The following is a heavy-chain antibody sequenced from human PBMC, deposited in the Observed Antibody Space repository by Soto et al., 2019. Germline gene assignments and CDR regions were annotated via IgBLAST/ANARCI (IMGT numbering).Heavy chain of an antibody. CDR1: GGSISSSY. J-gene: IGHJ4*02. D-gene: IGHD2-2*03. CDR3: AREGNLGRWIQPLDS. CDR2: VSYSGIT. Sequence: TSETLSLTCTVSGGSISSSYCSWIRQPPGKGLEWIGYVSYSGITDYNPSLKSRVTMSVDTSKNHFSLKLISVTTADTAVYFCAREGNLGRWIQPLDSWGQGTLVTVS. V-gene: IGHV4-59*01.